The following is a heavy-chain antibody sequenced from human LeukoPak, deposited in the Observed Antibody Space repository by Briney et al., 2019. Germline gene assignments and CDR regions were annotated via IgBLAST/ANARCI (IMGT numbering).Heavy chain of an antibody. CDR3: AKGYVVTAIIPLDY. CDR1: GFTLSSDA. Sequence: PGGCLRLSCAASGFTLSSDAMSSVRDAPRRRLGWVSGIIGTVGTTYYADSVQGRFTISVDNSKKTVFLQMSSLRAEDTAVYYCAKGYVVTAIIPLDYWGQGTLVTVSS. V-gene: IGHV3-23*01. D-gene: IGHD2-21*02. J-gene: IGHJ4*02. CDR2: IIGTVGTT.